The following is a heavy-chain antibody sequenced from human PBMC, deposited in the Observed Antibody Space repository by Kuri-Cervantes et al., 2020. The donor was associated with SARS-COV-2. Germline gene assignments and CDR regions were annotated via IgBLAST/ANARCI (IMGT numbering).Heavy chain of an antibody. CDR1: GYTFTSYD. V-gene: IGHV1-8*03. J-gene: IGHJ3*02. Sequence: ASVKVSCKASGYTFTSYDINWVRQATGQGLEWMGWMNPNSGNTGYAQKFQGRVTITRNTSISTAYMELSSLRSEGTAVYYCARDWAARVQLWQQNDAFDIWGQGTMVTVSS. CDR2: MNPNSGNT. D-gene: IGHD5-18*01. CDR3: ARDWAARVQLWQQNDAFDI.